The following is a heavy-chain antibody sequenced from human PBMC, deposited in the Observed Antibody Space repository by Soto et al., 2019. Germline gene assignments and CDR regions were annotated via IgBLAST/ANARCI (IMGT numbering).Heavy chain of an antibody. J-gene: IGHJ4*02. CDR2: IIPMFGTA. CDR3: ASGIQLWLRRINSGYSG. V-gene: IGHV1-69*05. Sequence: QVQLVQSGAEVKKPESSVKVSCKAPGGTFSTYAISWVRQAPGQGLEWMGGIIPMFGTANYAQRFQDRVTXTXXESTHTGYMELSSLRSEDTAVYFCASGIQLWLRRINSGYSGWGQGTLVTVSS. CDR1: GGTFSTYA. D-gene: IGHD5-18*01.